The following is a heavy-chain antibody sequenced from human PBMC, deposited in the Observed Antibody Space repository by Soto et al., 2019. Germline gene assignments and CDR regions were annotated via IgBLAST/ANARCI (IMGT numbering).Heavy chain of an antibody. CDR3: AKDGFSVVALDY. J-gene: IGHJ4*02. CDR1: GFTFSSYG. D-gene: IGHD2-15*01. Sequence: SLRPSCAASGFTFSSYGMHWVRQAPGKGLEWVAVISYDGSNKYYADSVKGRFTISRDNSKNTLYLQMNSLRAEDTAVYYCAKDGFSVVALDYWGQGTLVTVSS. V-gene: IGHV3-30*18. CDR2: ISYDGSNK.